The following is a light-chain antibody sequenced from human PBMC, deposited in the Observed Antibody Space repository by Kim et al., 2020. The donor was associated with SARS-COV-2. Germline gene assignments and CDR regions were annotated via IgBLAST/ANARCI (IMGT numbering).Light chain of an antibody. V-gene: IGKV1-5*03. CDR2: QAS. Sequence: PASVGARVTITCRASQSIDIWLAWYQQKPGKAPKLLIYQASSLESEVPSRFSGSGSGTEFTLTISSLQPDDFATYYCQQYRSHWTFGQGTKVDI. CDR3: QQYRSHWT. J-gene: IGKJ1*01. CDR1: QSIDIW.